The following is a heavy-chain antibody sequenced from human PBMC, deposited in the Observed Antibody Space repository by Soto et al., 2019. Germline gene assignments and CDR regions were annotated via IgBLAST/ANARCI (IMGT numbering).Heavy chain of an antibody. CDR1: GFTFNDPY. CDR2: VRNKANSYTT. CDR3: TAHRSSLTMRRGVIIGDYYYNGMDV. J-gene: IGHJ6*02. D-gene: IGHD3-10*01. Sequence: GGSLRLSCAASGFTFNDPYVDWVRQAPGKGLEWVGRVRNKANSYTTEYAASVKGRFTISRDDSKNSLYLQMNSLKTEDTAVYYCTAHRSSLTMRRGVIIGDYYYNGMDVWGQGTTVTVSS. V-gene: IGHV3-72*01.